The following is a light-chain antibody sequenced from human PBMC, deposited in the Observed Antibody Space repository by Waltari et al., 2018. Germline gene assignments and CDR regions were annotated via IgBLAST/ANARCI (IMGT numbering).Light chain of an antibody. CDR3: QKYGTRPAT. J-gene: IGKJ1*01. CDR2: DAS. V-gene: IGKV3-20*01. CDR1: QSVGRT. Sequence: EIVLTQSPAALSWSPGARSKLSCRASQSVGRTLPWYHQRPGQAPRLLIYDASTRATGIPDRFSGSGSGTDFSLTISRLEPEDFAVYYCQKYGTRPATFGQGTKVEVK.